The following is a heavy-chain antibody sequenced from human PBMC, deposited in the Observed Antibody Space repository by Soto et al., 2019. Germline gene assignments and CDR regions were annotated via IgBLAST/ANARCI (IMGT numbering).Heavy chain of an antibody. CDR3: ARGGSGYVWFNEF. D-gene: IGHD3-22*01. Sequence: QEQLVQSGAEVKKSGSSVKVSCKDTGGLFSSYAVSWVRQAPGQGLEWMGGIIPVFDTVYYAQKFQGRVTITADESTYTAYMELCSMRSEDTAMYYCARGGSGYVWFNEFWGQGTLVTVSS. CDR1: GGLFSSYA. J-gene: IGHJ4*02. V-gene: IGHV1-69*01. CDR2: IIPVFDTV.